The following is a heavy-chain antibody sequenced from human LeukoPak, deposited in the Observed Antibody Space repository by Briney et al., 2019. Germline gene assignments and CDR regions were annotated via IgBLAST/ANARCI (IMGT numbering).Heavy chain of an antibody. J-gene: IGHJ4*02. CDR1: GFTFSRHW. Sequence: QPGGSLRLSCAASGFTFSRHWMYWVRQAPGKGLVWVSRINSDGSSTNYADSVKGRFTISRDNAKNTLYLQANSLRAEDTAVYFCARGTNYYDSTGTSDWGQGTLVTVSS. CDR2: INSDGSST. V-gene: IGHV3-74*01. D-gene: IGHD3-22*01. CDR3: ARGTNYYDSTGTSD.